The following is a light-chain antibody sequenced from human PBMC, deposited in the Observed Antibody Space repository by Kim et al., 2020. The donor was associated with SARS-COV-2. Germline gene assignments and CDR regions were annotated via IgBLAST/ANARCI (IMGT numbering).Light chain of an antibody. J-gene: IGLJ2*01. CDR1: SSDVGGYNY. CDR3: CSYAGSYTWV. V-gene: IGLV2-11*01. Sequence: QSALTQPRSVSGSPGQSVTISCTGTSSDVGGYNYVAWYQQHPGKAPEVKIYDVSKRPSGVPDRFSGSKSGNTASLTISGLQAEDEADYYCCSYAGSYTWVFGGGPQLTVL. CDR2: DVS.